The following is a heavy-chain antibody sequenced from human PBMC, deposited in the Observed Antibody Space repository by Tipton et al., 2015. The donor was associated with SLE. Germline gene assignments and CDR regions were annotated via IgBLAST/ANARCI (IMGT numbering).Heavy chain of an antibody. D-gene: IGHD1-26*01. J-gene: IGHJ5*02. Sequence: QSGAEVKKPGASVKVSCKASGYPFSSYGLSWVRQAPGQGLEWMGWISASNGNTNYAQKLQGRVTMTTDTSTSTAYMELRSLRSDDTAVYYCAREGATMDWFDPWGQGTLVTVSS. V-gene: IGHV1-18*01. CDR3: AREGATMDWFDP. CDR2: ISASNGNT. CDR1: GYPFSSYG.